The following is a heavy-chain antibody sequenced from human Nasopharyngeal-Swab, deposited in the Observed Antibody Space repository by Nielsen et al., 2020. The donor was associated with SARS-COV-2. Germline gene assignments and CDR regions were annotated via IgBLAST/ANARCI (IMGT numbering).Heavy chain of an antibody. J-gene: IGHJ6*03. V-gene: IGHV3-23*01. CDR3: AKLGCSGGSCYRMLDYYYYYMDV. CDR2: ISGSGGST. Sequence: GGSLRLSCAASGFTFSSYAMSWVRQAPGKGLEWVSAISGSGGSTYYADSVKGRFTISSDNSKNTLYLQMNSLRAEDTAVYYCAKLGCSGGSCYRMLDYYYYYMDVWGKGTTVTVSS. D-gene: IGHD2-15*01. CDR1: GFTFSSYA.